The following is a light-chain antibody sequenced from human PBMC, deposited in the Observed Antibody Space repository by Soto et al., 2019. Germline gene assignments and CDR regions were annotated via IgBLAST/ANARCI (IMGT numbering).Light chain of an antibody. J-gene: IGKJ1*01. CDR1: QSVSNNY. V-gene: IGKV3-20*01. CDR3: QQYSQAPLT. CDR2: GAS. Sequence: EIVLTQSPGTLSLSAGERATLSCRASQSVSNNYLAWYQQKPGQAPRLLIYGASNRATGIPDRFSASGSGTDFTLTISRLEPEDFAVYYCQQYSQAPLTFGQGTKVDIK.